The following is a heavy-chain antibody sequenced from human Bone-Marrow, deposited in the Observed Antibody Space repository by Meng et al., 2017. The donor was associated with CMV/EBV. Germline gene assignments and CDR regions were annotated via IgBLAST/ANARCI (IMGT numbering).Heavy chain of an antibody. V-gene: IGHV3-23*03. Sequence: GGSLRLSCAASGFTFSRYTMTWVRQAPGKGLEWVSLIHSGGSITYYTDSVKGRFTISRDNAKNSLYLQMNSLRAEDTAVYYCARALGYCSSTSCYEYYFDDWGQGTLVTVSS. D-gene: IGHD2-2*01. CDR2: IHSGGSIT. J-gene: IGHJ4*02. CDR1: GFTFSRYT. CDR3: ARALGYCSSTSCYEYYFDD.